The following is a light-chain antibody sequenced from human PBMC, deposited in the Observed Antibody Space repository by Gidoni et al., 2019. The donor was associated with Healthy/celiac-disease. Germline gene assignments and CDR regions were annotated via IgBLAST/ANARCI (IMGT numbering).Light chain of an antibody. CDR2: GAS. J-gene: IGKJ1*01. Sequence: EIVLTQSPGTLSLSPGVSATLSCRDSLSVSISYLPWNQQKPGQAPRLLIYGASSTATGIPDRFSGRGAGTDFTLTISRLEPEDFALYYCQQYGSSPRTCGQGTKVEIK. CDR1: LSVSISY. CDR3: QQYGSSPRT. V-gene: IGKV3-20*01.